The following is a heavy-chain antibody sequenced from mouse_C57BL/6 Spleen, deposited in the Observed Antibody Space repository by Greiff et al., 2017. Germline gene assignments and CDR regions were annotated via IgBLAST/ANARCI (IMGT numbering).Heavy chain of an antibody. Sequence: QVQLQQSGPELVKPGASVKISCKASGYAFSSSWMNWVKQRPGKGLEWIGRIYPGDGDTNYNGKFKGKATLTADKSSSTASMQLRSRTSEDAAVYFCARYYDGYYEGTWFAYWGQGTLVTVSA. J-gene: IGHJ3*01. V-gene: IGHV1-82*01. CDR3: ARYYDGYYEGTWFAY. CDR1: GYAFSSSW. CDR2: IYPGDGDT. D-gene: IGHD2-3*01.